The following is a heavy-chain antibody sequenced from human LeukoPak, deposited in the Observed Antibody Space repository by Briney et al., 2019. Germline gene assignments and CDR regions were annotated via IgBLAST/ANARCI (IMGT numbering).Heavy chain of an antibody. Sequence: GGSLRLSCAASGFTFSSYSINWVRQAPGKGLEWVSYISGSSSAIYYADSVKGRFTISRDNAKNSLYLQMNSLRAEDTAVYYCAKDRDSNWYPYFEYWGQGTLITVSS. D-gene: IGHD4-11*01. CDR1: GFTFSSYS. V-gene: IGHV3-48*01. CDR2: ISGSSSAI. J-gene: IGHJ4*02. CDR3: AKDRDSNWYPYFEY.